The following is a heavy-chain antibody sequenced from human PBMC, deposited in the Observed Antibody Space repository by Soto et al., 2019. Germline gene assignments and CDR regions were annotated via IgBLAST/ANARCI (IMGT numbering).Heavy chain of an antibody. CDR3: ARAPYDYSNYGMDWYFDL. CDR2: IIPIFGTA. V-gene: IGHV1-69*12. CDR1: GGTFSSYA. Sequence: QVQLVQSGAEVKKPGSSVKVSCKASGGTFSSYAISWVRQAPGQGLEWMGGIIPIFGTANYAQKFQGRVTIRADESTSTAYMELSSLRSEDTAVYYCARAPYDYSNYGMDWYFDLWGRGTLVTVSS. J-gene: IGHJ2*01. D-gene: IGHD4-4*01.